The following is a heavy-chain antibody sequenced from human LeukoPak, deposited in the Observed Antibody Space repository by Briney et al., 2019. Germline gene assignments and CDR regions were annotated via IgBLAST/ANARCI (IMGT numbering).Heavy chain of an antibody. CDR2: IFYDGSNK. V-gene: IGHV3-30*03. CDR1: GFTFSSYG. CDR3: ARIITMVRGVIIPPDY. Sequence: SGGSLRLSCAASGFTFSSYGMHWVRQAPGKGLEWVALIFYDGSNKYYADSVKGRFTVSRDDSKNTLYLQMNSLRAEDTAVYYCARIITMVRGVIIPPDYWGQGTLVTVSS. D-gene: IGHD3-10*01. J-gene: IGHJ4*02.